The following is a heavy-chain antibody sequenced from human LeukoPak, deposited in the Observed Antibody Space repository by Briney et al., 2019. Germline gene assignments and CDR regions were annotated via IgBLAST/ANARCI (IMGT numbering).Heavy chain of an antibody. CDR3: ARSSRGVYYFDY. D-gene: IGHD3-10*01. V-gene: IGHV3-11*06. CDR1: GFTFSDYH. J-gene: IGHJ4*02. CDR2: ISSSSDYT. Sequence: GGSLRLSCAASGFTFSDYHMSWIRQAPGKGLEWVSYISSSSDYTNYADSVKGRFTISRDNAKNTLYLQMNSLRAEDTAVYYCARSSRGVYYFDYRGQGTLVTVSS.